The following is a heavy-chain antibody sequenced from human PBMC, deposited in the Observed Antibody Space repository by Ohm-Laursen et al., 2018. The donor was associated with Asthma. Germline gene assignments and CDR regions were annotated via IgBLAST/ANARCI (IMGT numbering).Heavy chain of an antibody. J-gene: IGHJ4*02. V-gene: IGHV1-69-2*01. CDR1: GYTFTDYY. CDR3: ARDTPRLYSSSWYYFDY. Sequence: ATVKISCKVSGYTFTDYYMHWVQQAPGKGLEWMGLVDPEDGETIYAEKFQGRVTITADTSISTAYMELSRLRSDDTAVYYCARDTPRLYSSSWYYFDYWGQGTLVTVSS. CDR2: VDPEDGET. D-gene: IGHD6-13*01.